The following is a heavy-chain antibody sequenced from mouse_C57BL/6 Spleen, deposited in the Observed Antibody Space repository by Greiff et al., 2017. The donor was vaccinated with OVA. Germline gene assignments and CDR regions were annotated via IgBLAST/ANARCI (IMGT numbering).Heavy chain of an antibody. D-gene: IGHD1-1*01. V-gene: IGHV5-16*01. J-gene: IGHJ1*03. CDR1: GFTFSDYY. Sequence: EVHLVESEGGLVQPGSSMKLSCTASGFTFSDYYMAWVRQVPEKGLEWVANINYDGSSTYYLDSLKSRFIISRDNAKNILYLQMSSLKSEDTATYYCARALRYWYFDVWGTGTTVTVSS. CDR2: INYDGSST. CDR3: ARALRYWYFDV.